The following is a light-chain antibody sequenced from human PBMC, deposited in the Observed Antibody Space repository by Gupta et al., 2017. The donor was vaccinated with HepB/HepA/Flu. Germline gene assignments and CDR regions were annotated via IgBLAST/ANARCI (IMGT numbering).Light chain of an antibody. Sequence: QTALTPPPSPSGSPGESVTISCIGTSSDVGNNDNYVSCYQQHPDKAPSLLIYEVTKRPSGVPDRFSGSKSGTTASLTVTGLQAEDEAAYYCSSFKHTDDSVVFGGGTKLTVL. V-gene: IGLV2-8*01. CDR1: SSDVGNNDNY. CDR2: EVT. J-gene: IGLJ2*01. CDR3: SSFKHTDDSVV.